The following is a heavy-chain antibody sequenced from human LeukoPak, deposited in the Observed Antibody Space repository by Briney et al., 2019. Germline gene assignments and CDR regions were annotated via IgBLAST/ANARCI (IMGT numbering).Heavy chain of an antibody. J-gene: IGHJ3*02. CDR1: GGSFSGYY. CDR2: INHSGST. Sequence: SETLSLTCAVYGGSFSGYYWSWIRQPPGKGLEWIGEINHSGSTNYNPSLKSRVTISVDTSKNQFSLKLSSVTAADTAVYYCASSYYDSSGYYYTAFDIWGQGTMVTVSS. CDR3: ASSYYDSSGYYYTAFDI. D-gene: IGHD3-22*01. V-gene: IGHV4-34*01.